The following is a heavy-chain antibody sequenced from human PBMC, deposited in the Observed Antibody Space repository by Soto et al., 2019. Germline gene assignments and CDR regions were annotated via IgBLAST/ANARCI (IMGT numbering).Heavy chain of an antibody. CDR1: GYTFTSYD. CDR3: ARGLGDSGGYYYYGMDV. D-gene: IGHD3-16*01. J-gene: IGHJ6*02. Sequence: QVQLVQSGAEVKKPGASVKVSCKASGYTFTSYDINWVRQATGQGLVWMGWMNPNSGNTGYAQKFQGRVTMTRNTSISTAYMELSSLRSEDTAVYYCARGLGDSGGYYYYGMDVWGQGTTVTVSS. CDR2: MNPNSGNT. V-gene: IGHV1-8*01.